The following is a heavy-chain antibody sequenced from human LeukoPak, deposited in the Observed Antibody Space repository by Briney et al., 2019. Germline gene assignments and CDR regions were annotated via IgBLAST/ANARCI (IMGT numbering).Heavy chain of an antibody. D-gene: IGHD3-22*01. V-gene: IGHV1-8*01. CDR3: ATVDSSGYYVWFDP. CDR2: MNPNSGNT. Sequence: ASVKVSCKASGYTFTSYDINWVRQATGQGLEWMGWMNPNSGNTGYAQKFQGRVTMTRNTSISTAYMELSSLRSEDTAVYYCATVDSSGYYVWFDPWGQGTLVTVSS. CDR1: GYTFTSYD. J-gene: IGHJ5*02.